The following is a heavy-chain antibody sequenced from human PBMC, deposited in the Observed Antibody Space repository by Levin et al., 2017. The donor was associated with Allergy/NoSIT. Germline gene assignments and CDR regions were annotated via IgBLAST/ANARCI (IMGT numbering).Heavy chain of an antibody. V-gene: IGHV3-48*03. Sequence: GGSLRLSCAASGFTFSSYEMNWVRQAPGKGLEWVSYISSSGSTIYYADSVKGRFTISRDNAKNSLYLQMNSLRAEDTAVYYCARGRGSLWFGEFPFDYWGQGTLVTVSS. J-gene: IGHJ4*02. D-gene: IGHD3-10*01. CDR2: ISSSGSTI. CDR1: GFTFSSYE. CDR3: ARGRGSLWFGEFPFDY.